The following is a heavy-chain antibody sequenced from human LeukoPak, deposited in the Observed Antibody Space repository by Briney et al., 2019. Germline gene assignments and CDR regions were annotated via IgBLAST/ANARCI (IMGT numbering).Heavy chain of an antibody. D-gene: IGHD2-21*02. J-gene: IGHJ4*02. CDR2: ISWDGGST. CDR1: GFTFDDYT. Sequence: GGSLRLSCAASGFTFDDYTMHWVRQAPGKGLEWVSLISWDGGSTYYADSVKGRFTISRDNAKNSLYLQMNSLRAEDTAVYYCAGEALAYCGGDCYTGDYWGQGTLVTVSS. V-gene: IGHV3-43*01. CDR3: AGEALAYCGGDCYTGDY.